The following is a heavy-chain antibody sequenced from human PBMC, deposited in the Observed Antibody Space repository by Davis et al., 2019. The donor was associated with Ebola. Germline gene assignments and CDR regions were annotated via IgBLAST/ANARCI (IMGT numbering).Heavy chain of an antibody. D-gene: IGHD5-18*01. CDR2: IWYDGSNK. Sequence: GGSLRLSCAASGFTFSSYGMHWVRQAPGKGLEWVAVIWYDGSNKQYADSVKGRFTISRDNSKNTQYLQMNSLRAEDTAVYYCARDSTAMVTFFDYWGQGTLVTVSS. V-gene: IGHV3-33*01. J-gene: IGHJ4*02. CDR1: GFTFSSYG. CDR3: ARDSTAMVTFFDY.